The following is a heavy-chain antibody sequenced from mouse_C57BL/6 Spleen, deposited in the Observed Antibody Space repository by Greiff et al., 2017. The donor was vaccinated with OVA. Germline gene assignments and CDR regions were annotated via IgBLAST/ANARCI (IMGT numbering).Heavy chain of an antibody. Sequence: QVQLKESGPELVKPGASVKISCKASGYAFSSSWMNWVKQRPGKGLEWIGRIYPGDGDTNYNGTFKGKATLTADKSSSTAYMQLSSLTSEDSAVYFCAREGYTPYFDYWGQGTTLTVSS. V-gene: IGHV1-82*01. CDR2: IYPGDGDT. D-gene: IGHD3-1*01. CDR3: AREGYTPYFDY. CDR1: GYAFSSSW. J-gene: IGHJ2*01.